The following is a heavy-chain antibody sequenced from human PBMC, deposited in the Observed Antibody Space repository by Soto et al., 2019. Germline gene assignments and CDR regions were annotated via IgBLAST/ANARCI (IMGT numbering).Heavy chain of an antibody. J-gene: IGHJ4*02. Sequence: SVQFSCKASGVTFSSYAISWVRQAPGQGLEWMGGIIPIFGTANYAQKFQGRVTITADESTSTAYMELSSLRSEDTAVYYCARENPAIARACTDFGYWGQGTRVTVSS. CDR3: ARENPAIARACTDFGY. V-gene: IGHV1-69*13. D-gene: IGHD6-19*01. CDR2: IIPIFGTA. CDR1: GVTFSSYA.